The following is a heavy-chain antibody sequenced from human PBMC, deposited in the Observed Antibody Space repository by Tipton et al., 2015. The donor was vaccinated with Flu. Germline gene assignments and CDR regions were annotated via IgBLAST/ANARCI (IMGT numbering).Heavy chain of an antibody. J-gene: IGHJ4*02. CDR1: GGSISTGGYY. CDR2: TSYSGST. Sequence: LRLSCTVSGGSISTGGYYWIWIRQHPGKGLEWIAYTSYSGSTFYNPPLKSRVTTSLDTSKNQFSPKVSSVTAADTAVYYCARRGYGDYAPIDYWGQGTLVTVSS. D-gene: IGHD4-17*01. CDR3: ARRGYGDYAPIDY. V-gene: IGHV4-31*03.